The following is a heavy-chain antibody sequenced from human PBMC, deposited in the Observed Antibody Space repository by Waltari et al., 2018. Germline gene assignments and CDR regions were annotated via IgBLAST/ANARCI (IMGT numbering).Heavy chain of an antibody. CDR2: IKKDGSEE. J-gene: IGHJ3*02. D-gene: IGHD3-22*01. CDR1: GFTLSSYW. CDR3: ARDQWFAFDI. Sequence: EVQLVESGGGLVQPGGSLRLSCAASGFTLSSYWISWVRQAPGKGPEWVANIKKDGSEEDDVDSVRGRFTISRDNAKNSLYLQMNSLRPEDTAVYYCARDQWFAFDIWGQGTMVTVSS. V-gene: IGHV3-7*01.